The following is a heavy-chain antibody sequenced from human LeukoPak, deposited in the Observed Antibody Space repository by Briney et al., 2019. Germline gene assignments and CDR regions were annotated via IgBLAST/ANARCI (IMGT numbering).Heavy chain of an antibody. CDR2: ISSSGYYM. CDR3: ARDGVTFDWSPNSMYYYYLSV. CDR1: GFTFNKYT. D-gene: IGHD3-9*01. V-gene: IGHV3-21*01. Sequence: PGGSLRLSCAASGFTFNKYTMNWVRQAPGKGLEWVSSISSSGYYMYYVDSVRGRFTISRDNAKNSLYLQIHSLRAEDTAVYYCARDGVTFDWSPNSMYYYYLSVWGKGTTVTVSS. J-gene: IGHJ6*03.